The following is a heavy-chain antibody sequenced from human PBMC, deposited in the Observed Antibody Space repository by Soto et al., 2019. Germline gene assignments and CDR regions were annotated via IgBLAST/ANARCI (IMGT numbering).Heavy chain of an antibody. D-gene: IGHD3-16*01. CDR2: ISSDGSTT. CDR1: GFTFSSYS. Sequence: QPGGSLRLSCAASGFTFSSYSLHWVRQAPGKGLEWVAVISSDGSTTYYADSVKGRFTVSRDNSRNTLYLQMNSLRTDDTAVYYGAGGGGSLNPEFDLWGQGTLVTVS. V-gene: IGHV3-30*04. J-gene: IGHJ4*02. CDR3: AGGGGSLNPEFDL.